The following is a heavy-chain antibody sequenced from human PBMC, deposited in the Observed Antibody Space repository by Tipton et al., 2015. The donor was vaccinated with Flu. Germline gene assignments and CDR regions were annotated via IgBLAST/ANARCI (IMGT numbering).Heavy chain of an antibody. J-gene: IGHJ5*02. CDR3: ARRDYSNYVSEPKSWFDP. D-gene: IGHD4-11*01. CDR2: IHQTGTS. V-gene: IGHV4-38-2*01. Sequence: TLSLTCAVSGDSIRSDHYWGWFRQPPGRGLEWIGNIHQTGTSYYNPSLRSRVTISVDRSRNQFFLRLSSVTAADTAVYFCARRDYSNYVSEPKSWFDPWGRGILVTVSS. CDR1: GDSIRSDHY.